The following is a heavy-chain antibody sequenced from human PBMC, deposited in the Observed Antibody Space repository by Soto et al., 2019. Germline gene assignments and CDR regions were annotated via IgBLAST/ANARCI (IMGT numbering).Heavy chain of an antibody. D-gene: IGHD1-1*01. CDR2: IWYDGSNK. CDR3: AREGRNWNLDY. V-gene: IGHV3-33*01. Sequence: AGGSLRLSCAASGFTFSSYGMHWVRQAPGKGLEWVAVIWYDGSNKYYADSVKGRFTISRDNSKNTLYLQMNSLRAEDTAVYYCAREGRNWNLDYWGQGTLVTVSS. CDR1: GFTFSSYG. J-gene: IGHJ4*02.